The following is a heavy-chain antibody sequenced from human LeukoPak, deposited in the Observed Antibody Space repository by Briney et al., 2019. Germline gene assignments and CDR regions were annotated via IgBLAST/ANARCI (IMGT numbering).Heavy chain of an antibody. CDR1: GFTFSSYS. Sequence: GGSLRLSCAASGFTFSSYSMNWVRQAPGKGLEWVSSISSSSSYIYYADSVKGRFTISRDNSKNTLYLQMNSLRAEDTAVYYCAKGEVQLWTEAGYFDYWGQGTLVTVSS. V-gene: IGHV3-21*04. J-gene: IGHJ4*02. CDR2: ISSSSSYI. D-gene: IGHD5-18*01. CDR3: AKGEVQLWTEAGYFDY.